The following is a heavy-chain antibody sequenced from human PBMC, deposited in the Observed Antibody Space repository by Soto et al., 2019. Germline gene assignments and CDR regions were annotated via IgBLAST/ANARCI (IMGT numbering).Heavy chain of an antibody. Sequence: APLNGAWKTAGYAYSVYYMHWVRQAPGQGLEWMGWINPNSGGTNYAQKFQGRVTMTRDTSISTAYMELSRLRSDDTAVYYCASEKYYYDSSGNDAFDIWGHGTLVTVS. CDR3: ASEKYYYDSSGNDAFDI. V-gene: IGHV1-2*02. D-gene: IGHD3-22*01. J-gene: IGHJ3*02. CDR2: INPNSGGT. CDR1: GYAYSVYY.